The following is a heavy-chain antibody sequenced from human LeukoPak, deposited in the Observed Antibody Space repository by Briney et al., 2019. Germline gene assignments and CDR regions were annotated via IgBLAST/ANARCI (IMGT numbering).Heavy chain of an antibody. V-gene: IGHV3-30*03. J-gene: IGHJ4*02. CDR2: ISYDGSNK. D-gene: IGHD3-3*01. Sequence: PGRSLRLSCAASGFTFSSYGMHWVRQAPGKGLEWVAVISYDGSNKYYADSVKGRFTISRDNSKNTLYLQMNSLRAEDTAVYYCARESYDFWSGYSKFYFDYWGQGTLVTVSS. CDR1: GFTFSSYG. CDR3: ARESYDFWSGYSKFYFDY.